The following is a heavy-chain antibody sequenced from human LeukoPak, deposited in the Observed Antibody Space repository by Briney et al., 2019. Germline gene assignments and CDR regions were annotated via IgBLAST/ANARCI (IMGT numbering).Heavy chain of an antibody. CDR2: IRFDGSNE. CDR1: GFTFSRYG. D-gene: IGHD5-24*01. CDR3: AKDRGWLQSYPGQPSFDY. Sequence: GGSLRLSWGASGFTFSRYGMHWVRQAPGKGLEWVTFIRFDGSNEYYADSVKGRFTISRDNSKNTLYLQMNSLRAEDTAVYYCAKDRGWLQSYPGQPSFDYWGQGTLVTASS. J-gene: IGHJ4*02. V-gene: IGHV3-30*02.